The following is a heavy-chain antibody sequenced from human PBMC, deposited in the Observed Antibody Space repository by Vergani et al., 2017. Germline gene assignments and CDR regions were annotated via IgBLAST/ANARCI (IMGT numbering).Heavy chain of an antibody. CDR3: ARHSTVEWLVKLGWIDP. V-gene: IGHV4-39*01. Sequence: QLQLQESGPGLVKPSATLSLTCSVSGASIRSSNYYWGWIRQPPGKGLEWIASIYYSGSTYYNPSLKSRVTISVDTSKNQFSLKLSSVTAADTAVYFCARHSTVEWLVKLGWIDPWGQGNPGHRLL. CDR1: GASIRSSNYY. D-gene: IGHD6-19*01. CDR2: IYYSGST. J-gene: IGHJ5*02.